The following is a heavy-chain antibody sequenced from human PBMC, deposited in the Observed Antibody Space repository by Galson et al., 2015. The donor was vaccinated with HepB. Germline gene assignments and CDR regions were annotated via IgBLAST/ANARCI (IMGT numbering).Heavy chain of an antibody. CDR3: ARHGRRDRYARYWFDP. CDR2: IYPGDSDT. CDR1: GYIFSNYW. Sequence: QSGAEVKEAGESLNISCKGSGYIFSNYWIAWVRQMPGKGLEWVGVIYPGDSDTTYSPSFQGKISMSVDKSIDTAYLQWSSLKPSDTAIYYGARHGRRDRYARYWFDPWGQGTLVTVSS. V-gene: IGHV5-51*01. D-gene: IGHD2-2*01. J-gene: IGHJ5*01.